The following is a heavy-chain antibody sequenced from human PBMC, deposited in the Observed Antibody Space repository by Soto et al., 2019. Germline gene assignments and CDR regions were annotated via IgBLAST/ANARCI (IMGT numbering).Heavy chain of an antibody. Sequence: GGSLRLSCAASGFTFSDYYMSWVRQAPGKGLEWVSYISSSSSYTNYADSVKGRFTISRDNAKNSLYLQMNSLRAEDTAVYYCASRYSYGLIPDYWGQGTLVTVSS. V-gene: IGHV3-11*06. D-gene: IGHD5-18*01. CDR1: GFTFSDYY. CDR3: ASRYSYGLIPDY. J-gene: IGHJ4*02. CDR2: ISSSSSYT.